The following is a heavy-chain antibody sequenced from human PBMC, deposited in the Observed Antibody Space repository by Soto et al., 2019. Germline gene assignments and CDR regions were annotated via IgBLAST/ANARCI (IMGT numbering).Heavy chain of an antibody. CDR3: EITVGATIRWFDP. V-gene: IGHV1-18*01. CDR1: GYTFTNYG. Sequence: QVQLVQSGAEVKKPGASLKVSCKASGYTFTNYGVSWVRQAPGQGLEWMGWSSAYNGNTNYAQKLQGRLTMTTDTSTSTVYMEMRNLSSDDTALYYCEITVGATIRWFDPWGQGTLVTVSS. J-gene: IGHJ5*02. D-gene: IGHD1-26*01. CDR2: SSAYNGNT.